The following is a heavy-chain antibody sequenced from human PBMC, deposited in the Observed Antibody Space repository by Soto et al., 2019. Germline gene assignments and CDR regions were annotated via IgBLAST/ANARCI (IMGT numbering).Heavy chain of an antibody. D-gene: IGHD3-22*01. CDR3: AKATSDSSGYYYVISYFDY. CDR2: ISGSGGST. CDR1: GCTFRSYD. J-gene: IGHJ4*02. Sequence: PGGPRRLYCTPSGCTFRSYDMSCVRQAPWKWLEWVSAISGSGGSTYYADSVKGRFTISRDNSKNTLYLQMNSLRAEDTAVYYCAKATSDSSGYYYVISYFDYWGQGTLVTVTS. V-gene: IGHV3-23*01.